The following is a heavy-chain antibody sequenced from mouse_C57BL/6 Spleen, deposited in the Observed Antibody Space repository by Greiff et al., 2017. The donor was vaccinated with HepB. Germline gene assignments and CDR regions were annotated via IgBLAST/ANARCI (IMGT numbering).Heavy chain of an antibody. V-gene: IGHV1-9*01. CDR1: GYTFTGYW. Sequence: VQLQQSGAELMKPGASVKLSCKATGYTFTGYWIEWVKQRPGHGLEWIGEILPGSGSTNYNEKFKGKATFTADTSSNTDYMQLSSLTTEDSAIYYCARKGVSTMVTTWFAYWGQGTLVTVSA. CDR3: ARKGVSTMVTTWFAY. D-gene: IGHD2-2*01. J-gene: IGHJ3*01. CDR2: ILPGSGST.